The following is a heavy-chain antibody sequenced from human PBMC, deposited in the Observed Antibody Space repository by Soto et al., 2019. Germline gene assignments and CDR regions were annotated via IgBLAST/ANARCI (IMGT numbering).Heavy chain of an antibody. CDR1: RFTLSSYA. D-gene: IGHD3-16*02. CDR2: ISGSGGSP. CDR3: ARDSHDYVWGSYRYNRLDY. V-gene: IGHV3-23*01. Sequence: GGSLRLSCAASRFTLSSYAMSWVRQAPGKGLDWVSSISGSGGSPYYADSVKGRFTISRDNAKNSLYLQMNSLRAEDTAVYYCARDSHDYVWGSYRYNRLDYWGQGTLVTVSS. J-gene: IGHJ4*02.